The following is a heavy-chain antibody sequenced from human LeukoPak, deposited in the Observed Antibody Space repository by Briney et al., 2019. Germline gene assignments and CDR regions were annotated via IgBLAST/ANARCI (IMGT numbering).Heavy chain of an antibody. D-gene: IGHD6-13*01. CDR1: GFTVSSYS. CDR3: ARDPSSWYYYYMDV. Sequence: PGGSLRLSCAASGFTVSSYSMNWVRQAPGKGLEWVSYISSSSSTIYCADFVKGRFTISRDNAKNSLYLQMNSLRAEDTAVYYCARDPSSWYYYYMDVWGKGTTVTVSS. V-gene: IGHV3-48*01. CDR2: ISSSSSTI. J-gene: IGHJ6*03.